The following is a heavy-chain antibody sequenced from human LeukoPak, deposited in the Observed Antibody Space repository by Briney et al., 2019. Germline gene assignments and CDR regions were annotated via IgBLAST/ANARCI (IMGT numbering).Heavy chain of an antibody. CDR3: ARRGGGRWFDP. J-gene: IGHJ5*02. V-gene: IGHV4-31*03. CDR1: GGSISSGDYY. D-gene: IGHD3-16*01. Sequence: SETLSHTCTVSGGSISSGDYYWGWNRQYSGKGLEWIGYIYYSGITYYNPSLKSRVTISVDTSKNQFSLQLTSVTAAETAVYYCARRGGGRWFDPWGQGTLVTVAS. CDR2: IYYSGIT.